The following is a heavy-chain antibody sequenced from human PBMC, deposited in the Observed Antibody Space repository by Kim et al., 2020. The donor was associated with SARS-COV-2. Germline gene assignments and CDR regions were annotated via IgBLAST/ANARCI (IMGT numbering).Heavy chain of an antibody. D-gene: IGHD1-20*01. CDR2: IIPIFGTA. Sequence: SVKVSCKASGGTFSSYAISWVRQAPGQGLEWMGGIIPIFGTANYAQKFQGRVTITADESTSTAYMELSSLRSEDTAVYYCARDPWITGTWDYYGMDVWGQGTTVTVSS. CDR3: ARDPWITGTWDYYGMDV. J-gene: IGHJ6*02. CDR1: GGTFSSYA. V-gene: IGHV1-69*13.